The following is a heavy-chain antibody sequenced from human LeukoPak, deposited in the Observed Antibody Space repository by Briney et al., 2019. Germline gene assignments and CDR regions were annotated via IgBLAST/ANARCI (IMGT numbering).Heavy chain of an antibody. J-gene: IGHJ6*02. CDR1: GFTFSSYW. CDR3: ARDGVTNWYYYYYGMDV. V-gene: IGHV3-74*01. Sequence: GGSLRLSCAASGFTFSSYWMHWVRQAPGKGLVWVSRINSDGSSTSYADSVKGRFTISRDNAKNTLYLQMNSLRAEDTAVYYCARDGVTNWYYYYYGMDVWGQGTTVTVSS. D-gene: IGHD7-27*01. CDR2: INSDGSST.